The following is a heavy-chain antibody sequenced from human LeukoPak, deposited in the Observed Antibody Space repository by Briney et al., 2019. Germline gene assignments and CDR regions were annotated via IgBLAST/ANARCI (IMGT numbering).Heavy chain of an antibody. V-gene: IGHV3-30*02. CDR3: GYYNSGSYSTPDS. CDR1: GFTFSGFG. D-gene: IGHD3-10*01. J-gene: IGHJ5*01. CDR2: IHTDRTIQ. Sequence: GGSLRLSCAASGFTFSGFGMHWVRQAPGKGLEWVAYIHTDRTIQYYADSVKGRFTISRDNSKNTLYLQMKTLRGEDTAVYYCGYYNSGSYSTPDSWGQGTQVTVSS.